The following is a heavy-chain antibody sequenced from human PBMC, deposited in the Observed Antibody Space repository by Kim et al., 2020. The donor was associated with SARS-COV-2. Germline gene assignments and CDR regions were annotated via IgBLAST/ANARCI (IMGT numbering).Heavy chain of an antibody. CDR1: GFTFDNFG. CDR2: ITWDSGNI. D-gene: IGHD3-10*01. CDR3: AKGMSPYYGSGTYSPRGIYFGMAV. J-gene: IGHJ6*02. V-gene: IGHV3-9*01. Sequence: GGSLRLSCAASGFTFDNFGMHWVRQVPGKGLEWVSGITWDSGNIGYAGSVKGRFTISRDNAKSSLYLQMNSLGTEDTAVYYCAKGMSPYYGSGTYSPRGIYFGMAVWGQGTTVTVSS.